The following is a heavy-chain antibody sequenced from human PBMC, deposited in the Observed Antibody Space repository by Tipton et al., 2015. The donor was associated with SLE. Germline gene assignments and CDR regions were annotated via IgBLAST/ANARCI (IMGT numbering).Heavy chain of an antibody. CDR3: ARGLRGFLEWLLYPPDY. CDR1: GGSISSSSYY. CDR2: IYYSGST. Sequence: LRLSCTVSGGSISSSSYYWGWIRQPPGKGLEWIGSIYYSGSTYYNPSLKSRVTISVDTSKNQFSLKLSSVTAADTAVYYCARGLRGFLEWLLYPPDYWGQGTLVTVSS. V-gene: IGHV4-39*07. J-gene: IGHJ4*02. D-gene: IGHD3-3*01.